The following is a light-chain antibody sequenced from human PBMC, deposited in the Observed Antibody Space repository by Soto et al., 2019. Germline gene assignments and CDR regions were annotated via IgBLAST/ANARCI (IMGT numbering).Light chain of an antibody. V-gene: IGKV1-39*01. CDR3: QPRYSTPIP. J-gene: IGKJ3*01. Sequence: DIQMTQSPSSLSASVGDRVTITCRASQSISSYLNWFQQKPGKAAKLLIYAASSLQSGVPSRFSGNGYGTNFTLTISSLRPKNFATYSCQPRYSTPIPVGPGTKVDIK. CDR2: AAS. CDR1: QSISSY.